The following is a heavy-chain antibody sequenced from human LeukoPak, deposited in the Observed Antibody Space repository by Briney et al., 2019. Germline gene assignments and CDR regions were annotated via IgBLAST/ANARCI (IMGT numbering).Heavy chain of an antibody. D-gene: IGHD3-3*01. CDR3: ARGAYYDFWSGYQVNY. CDR1: GYTFTSYA. V-gene: IGHV7-4-1*02. CDR2: INTNTGNP. Sequence: GASVKVSCKASGYTFTSYAMNWVRQAPGQGLEWMGWINTNTGNPTYAQGFTGRFVFSLDTSVSTAYLQISSLKAEDTAVYYCARGAYYDFWSGYQVNYWGQGTLVTVSS. J-gene: IGHJ4*02.